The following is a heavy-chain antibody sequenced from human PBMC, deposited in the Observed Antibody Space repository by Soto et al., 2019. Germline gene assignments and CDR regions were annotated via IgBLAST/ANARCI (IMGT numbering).Heavy chain of an antibody. CDR3: AVQGRAVANYDILTGYYS. CDR2: IYSGGST. V-gene: IGHV3-53*01. CDR1: GFTVSSNY. Sequence: EVQLVESGGGLIQPGGSLRLSCAASGFTVSSNYMSWVRQAPGKGLEWVSVIYSGGSTYYADSVKGRFTISRDNSKNTLYLQMNSLRAEATAVYYCAVQGRAVANYDILTGYYSWGQGTQVTVSS. J-gene: IGHJ4*02. D-gene: IGHD3-9*01.